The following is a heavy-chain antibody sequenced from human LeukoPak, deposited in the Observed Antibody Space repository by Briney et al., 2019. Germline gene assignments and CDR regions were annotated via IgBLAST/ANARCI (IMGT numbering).Heavy chain of an antibody. V-gene: IGHV3-11*03. D-gene: IGHD4-11*01. CDR1: RFSFSEYY. Sequence: ARGSLRDSCVDPRFSFSEYYMRCIRQAPGKGLEWIAYISSISSGPIYTNHADSVKGRFTISRDNVKNSLYLQMNSLRAEALAPQRRRRCDIDYCTASSCHPNWFAPWGQGTQVTVSS. CDR2: ISSISSGPI. CDR3: RRCDIDYCTASSCHPNWFAP. J-gene: IGHJ5*02.